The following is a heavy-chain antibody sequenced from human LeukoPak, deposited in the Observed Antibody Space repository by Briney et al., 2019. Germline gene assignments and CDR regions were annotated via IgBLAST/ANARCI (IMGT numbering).Heavy chain of an antibody. CDR2: IYYSGST. Sequence: SETLSLTCTVSGGSISSYYWSWIRQPPGKGLEWIGYIYYSGSTNYNPSLKSRVTMSVDTSKNQFSLRLSSVTAADTAVYYCARQGGGFWYFDLWGRGTLVTVSS. D-gene: IGHD6-25*01. V-gene: IGHV4-59*08. J-gene: IGHJ2*01. CDR3: ARQGGGFWYFDL. CDR1: GGSISSYY.